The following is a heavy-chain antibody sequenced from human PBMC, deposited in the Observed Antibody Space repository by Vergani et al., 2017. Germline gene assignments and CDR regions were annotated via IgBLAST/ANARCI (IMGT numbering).Heavy chain of an antibody. J-gene: IGHJ4*02. CDR3: AREGYCGGDCYSPFDY. CDR2: INPSGGST. D-gene: IGHD2-21*01. Sequence: QVQLVQSGAEVKKPGASVKVSCKASGYTFTSYYMHWVRQAPGQGLEWMGIINPSGGSTSYAQKFQGRVTMTRDTSTSTVYMELSSLRSEDTAVYYCAREGYCGGDCYSPFDYWGQGTLVTVSS. V-gene: IGHV1-46*03. CDR1: GYTFTSYY.